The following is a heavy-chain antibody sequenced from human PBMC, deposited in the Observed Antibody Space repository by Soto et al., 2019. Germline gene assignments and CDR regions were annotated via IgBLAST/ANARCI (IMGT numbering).Heavy chain of an antibody. CDR3: AKEGPGYQYLYAMDV. J-gene: IGHJ6*02. D-gene: IGHD5-12*01. Sequence: GGSLRLSCAASGFTFSSYAMSWVRQAPGKGLEWVSTISRSGGDTYYADSVKGRFTISRDNSKNTLFLQMNSLRVEDTAVYYCAKEGPGYQYLYAMDVWGQGTTVTVSS. CDR2: ISRSGGDT. V-gene: IGHV3-23*01. CDR1: GFTFSSYA.